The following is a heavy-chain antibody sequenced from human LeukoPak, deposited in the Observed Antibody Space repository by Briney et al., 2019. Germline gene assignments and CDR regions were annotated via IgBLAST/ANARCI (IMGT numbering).Heavy chain of an antibody. CDR2: IRSRVSSYAT. V-gene: IGHV3-73*01. CDR3: TSQKPLGFYSGDSYYDGFAFDI. J-gene: IGHJ3*02. Sequence: GRSLRLSCAASGFTFSGSAMHWVRQASGKGLEWVGRIRSRVSSYATAYGASVKGRFTISRDDSKNTAYLHMNSLKTEDTAVYYWTSQKPLGFYSGDSYYDGFAFDIWGQGTMVTVSS. CDR1: GFTFSGSA. D-gene: IGHD2-15*01.